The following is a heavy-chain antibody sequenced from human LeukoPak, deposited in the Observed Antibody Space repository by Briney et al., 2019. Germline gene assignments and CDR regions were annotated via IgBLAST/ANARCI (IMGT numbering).Heavy chain of an antibody. J-gene: IGHJ4*02. CDR3: ASYTSYCSSTSCAIDY. Sequence: VASVKVSCKASGGTFSSYAISWVRQAPGQGLEWMGGIIPIFGTANYAQKFQGRVTITADESTSTAYMELSSLRTEDTAVYYCASYTSYCSSTSCAIDYWGQGTLVTVSS. CDR2: IIPIFGTA. D-gene: IGHD2-2*01. V-gene: IGHV1-69*01. CDR1: GGTFSSYA.